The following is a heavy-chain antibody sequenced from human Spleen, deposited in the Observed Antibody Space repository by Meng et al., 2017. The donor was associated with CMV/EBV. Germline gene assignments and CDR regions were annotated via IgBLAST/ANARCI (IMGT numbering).Heavy chain of an antibody. Sequence: GGSLRLSCTVSGGSISSSSYYWGWIRQPPGKGLEWVSAISHSDGSTFYRNSVRGRFTISRHNSKNTLYLQMNSLRAEDTAVYYCARVDYGGDYFDYWGRGTLVTVSS. J-gene: IGHJ4*02. CDR1: GGSISSSSYY. CDR3: ARVDYGGDYFDY. V-gene: IGHV3-23*01. D-gene: IGHD4-23*01. CDR2: ISHSDGST.